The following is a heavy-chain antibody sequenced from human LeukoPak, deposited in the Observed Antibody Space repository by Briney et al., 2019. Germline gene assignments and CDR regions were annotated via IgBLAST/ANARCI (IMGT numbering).Heavy chain of an antibody. V-gene: IGHV3-30*18. CDR3: AKASSNYFYYFEY. D-gene: IGHD2/OR15-2a*01. CDR1: GFTFSSSD. J-gene: IGHJ4*02. CDR2: ISYDATNK. Sequence: GGSLRLSCAASGFTFSSSDMHWVCQAPGKGLEWVAVISYDATNKYYADSVKGRFTLSRDNSKNTLYLQTNTLRDEDTAVYYCAKASSNYFYYFEYWGQGTLVTVSS.